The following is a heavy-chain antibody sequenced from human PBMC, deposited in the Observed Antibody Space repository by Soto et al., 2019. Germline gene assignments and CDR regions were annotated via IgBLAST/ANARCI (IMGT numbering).Heavy chain of an antibody. D-gene: IGHD2-2*01. CDR3: ARAVSTTAVNWFDP. CDR1: GFTFWNYG. Sequence: QVQLVESGGGVVQPGRSLRLSCVASGFTFWNYGMHWVRQAPGKGPEWVATIWNNGNRKYYADSVTGRFTISRDNSRNTLYLEMNSLRGEDTAVYYCARAVSTTAVNWFDPWGQGTQVTVSS. CDR2: IWNNGNRK. V-gene: IGHV3-33*01. J-gene: IGHJ5*02.